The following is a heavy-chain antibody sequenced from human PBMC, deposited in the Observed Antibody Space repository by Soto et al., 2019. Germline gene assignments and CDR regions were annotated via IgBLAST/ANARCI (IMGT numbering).Heavy chain of an antibody. J-gene: IGHJ6*02. CDR3: ARSGRETLWWELPGPYYYYYCMDV. CDR2: ISYDGSNK. CDR1: GFTFSSYA. Sequence: PGGSLSLSCAASGFTFSSYAMHWVRQAPGKGLEWVAVISYDGSNKYYADSVKGRFTISRDNSKNTLYLQMNSLRAEDTAVYYCARSGRETLWWELPGPYYYYYCMDVWGQGTTVTVSS. D-gene: IGHD2-15*01. V-gene: IGHV3-30-3*01.